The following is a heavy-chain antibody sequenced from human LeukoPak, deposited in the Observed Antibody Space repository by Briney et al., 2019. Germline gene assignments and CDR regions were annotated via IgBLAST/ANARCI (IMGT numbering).Heavy chain of an antibody. V-gene: IGHV3-64*01. D-gene: IGHD4-17*01. CDR3: AAYGAQAAFDI. CDR2: ISSNGGST. J-gene: IGHJ3*02. Sequence: GGSLRLSCAASGFTFSSYAMHWVRQAPGKGLEYVSAISSNGGSTYYANSVKGRFTISRDNSKNTLYLQMGSLRAEDMAVYYCAAYGAQAAFDIWGQGTMVTVSP. CDR1: GFTFSSYA.